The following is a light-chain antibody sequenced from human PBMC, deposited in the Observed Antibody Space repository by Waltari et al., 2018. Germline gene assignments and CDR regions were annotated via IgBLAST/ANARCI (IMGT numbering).Light chain of an antibody. V-gene: IGLV1-44*01. CDR2: TNN. CDR3: AAWDDSLTAWV. Sequence: QSVLTPPPSASGTPGQRVTIPCSGSSSNIGSNIVNWYQQLPGTAPKLLIYTNNQRPAGVPDRFSGSKSGTSASLAISGLQSEDEADYHCAAWDDSLTAWVFGGGTKLTVL. CDR1: SSNIGSNI. J-gene: IGLJ3*02.